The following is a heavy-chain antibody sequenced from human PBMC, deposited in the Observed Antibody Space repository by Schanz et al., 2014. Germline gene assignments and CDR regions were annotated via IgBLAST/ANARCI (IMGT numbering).Heavy chain of an antibody. CDR1: GGDIGNYY. CDR2: IHQSGGT. CDR3: AKFLYDDPS. J-gene: IGHJ5*02. Sequence: QVQLQESGPGLVKPSETLSLTCSVSGGDIGNYYWSWIRQPPGKGLEWIGYIHQSGGTNYNPSLKSRFTILVDTSKNQFPLSLTSLTAADTAVYYCAKFLYDDPSWGQGTLVTVSS. D-gene: IGHD3-3*01. V-gene: IGHV4-59*08.